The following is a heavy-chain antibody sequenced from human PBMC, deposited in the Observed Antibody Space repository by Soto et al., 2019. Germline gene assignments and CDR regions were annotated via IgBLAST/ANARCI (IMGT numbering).Heavy chain of an antibody. CDR2: ISYDGSNK. V-gene: IGHV3-30-3*01. J-gene: IGHJ4*02. CDR1: GFTFSSYA. Sequence: QVQLVESGGCVVQPGRSLRLSCAASGFTFSSYAMDWVRQAPGKGLEWVAVISYDGSNKYYADSVKGQFTISRDNSKNTLYLQMNSLRAEDTAVYYCARAYEGDYFDYWGQGTLVTVSS. D-gene: IGHD3-16*01. CDR3: ARAYEGDYFDY.